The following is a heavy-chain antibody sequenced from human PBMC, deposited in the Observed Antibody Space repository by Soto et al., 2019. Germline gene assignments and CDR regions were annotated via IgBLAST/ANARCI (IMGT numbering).Heavy chain of an antibody. V-gene: IGHV1-18*01. CDR2: INGNTGHT. D-gene: IGHD1-26*01. CDR1: GYTFSRYG. Sequence: QVQLVQSGAEVREPGASVKVSCKTSGYTFSRYGITWVRQAPGQGLEWMGWINGNTGHTIYAMNLEXRITLSXXTSTSTAYMELRSLKSDDTAVYYCARERKWEPLPYWGQGTLVTVSS. J-gene: IGHJ4*02. CDR3: ARERKWEPLPY.